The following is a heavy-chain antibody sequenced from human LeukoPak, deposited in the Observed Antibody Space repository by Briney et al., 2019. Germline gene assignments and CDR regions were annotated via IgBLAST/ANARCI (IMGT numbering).Heavy chain of an antibody. CDR1: GGSISSYY. D-gene: IGHD1-26*01. CDR2: IYYSGGT. V-gene: IGHV4-59*01. Sequence: SETLSLSCTVSGGSISSYYWSWIRQPPGKGLEWIGYIYYSGGTNYNPSLKSRVTISVDTSKNQFSLRLRSVTAADTAVYYCARDPSGSFFNWFDPWGQGSLVTVSS. J-gene: IGHJ5*02. CDR3: ARDPSGSFFNWFDP.